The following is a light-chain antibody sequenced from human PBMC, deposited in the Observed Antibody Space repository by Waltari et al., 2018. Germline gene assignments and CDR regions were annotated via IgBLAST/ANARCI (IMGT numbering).Light chain of an antibody. J-gene: IGKJ4*01. Sequence: EIVLTQSPGTLYLSPGERATLSCRASQSVSNNFLNWYQQKPGQAPRLLIYGASSRATGIPDRFSGSGSGTDFTLTISRLEPEDFAVYYCQQYDSIVLTFGGGTKVEI. V-gene: IGKV3-20*01. CDR2: GAS. CDR3: QQYDSIVLT. CDR1: QSVSNNF.